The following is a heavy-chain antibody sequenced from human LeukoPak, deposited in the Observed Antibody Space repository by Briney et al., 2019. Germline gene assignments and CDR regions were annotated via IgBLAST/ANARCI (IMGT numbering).Heavy chain of an antibody. J-gene: IGHJ4*02. CDR2: INYSGTT. CDR1: GGSFSGYY. Sequence: PSETLSLTCAVYGGSFSGYYWSWIRQSPGKGLEWIGYINYSGTTNYNPSLKSRVTISVDTSKNQFSLKLSSVTAADTAVYYCARGVYIAAAQYGYWGQGTLVTVSS. CDR3: ARGVYIAAAQYGY. D-gene: IGHD6-13*01. V-gene: IGHV4-59*01.